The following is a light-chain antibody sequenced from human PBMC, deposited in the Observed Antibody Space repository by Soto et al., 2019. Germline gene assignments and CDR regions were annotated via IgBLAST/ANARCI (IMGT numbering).Light chain of an antibody. V-gene: IGLV2-14*03. CDR3: SSYATSTTVL. CDR1: SSDVGGYNY. J-gene: IGLJ2*01. CDR2: DVS. Sequence: QSALTQPASVSGSPGQSITISCTGTSSDVGGYNYVSWYQQQPGRAPQLMIYDVSHRPSGVSNRFSGSRSGNTASLTISGLPAEDEADYYCSSYATSTTVLFGGGTKLTVL.